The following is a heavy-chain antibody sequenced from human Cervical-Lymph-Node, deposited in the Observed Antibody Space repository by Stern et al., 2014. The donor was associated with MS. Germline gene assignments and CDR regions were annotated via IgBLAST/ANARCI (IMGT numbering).Heavy chain of an antibody. J-gene: IGHJ4*02. CDR3: ARDKEDTNMAFRYFDN. CDR1: GGSVGSGSYD. Sequence: VQLVESGPGLVKPSQTLSLTCTVSGGSVGSGSYDWSWIRQPAGKGLEWIGRIYTTGSTYYNPSLQSRVSLSIDTSKNQFSLKLPSVTAADTAVYYCARDKEDTNMAFRYFDNWGQGTLVTVSS. D-gene: IGHD5-18*01. V-gene: IGHV4-61*02. CDR2: IYTTGST.